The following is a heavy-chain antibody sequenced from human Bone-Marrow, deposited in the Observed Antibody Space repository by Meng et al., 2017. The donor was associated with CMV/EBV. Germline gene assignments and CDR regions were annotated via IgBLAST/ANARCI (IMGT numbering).Heavy chain of an antibody. V-gene: IGHV1-8*01. J-gene: IGHJ5*02. D-gene: IGHD3-10*01. Sequence: ASVKVSCKASGYTFTSYDINWVRQATGQGLEWMGWMNPNSGNTAYAPKFQGRLTMTRNTSINTAYMDLSSLRSEDTAIYYCTRGRGSTHKGNWFDPWGQGHRVHGAS. CDR1: GYTFTSYD. CDR2: MNPNSGNT. CDR3: TRGRGSTHKGNWFDP.